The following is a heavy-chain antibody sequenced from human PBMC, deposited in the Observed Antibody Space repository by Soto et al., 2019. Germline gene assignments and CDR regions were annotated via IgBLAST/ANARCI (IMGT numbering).Heavy chain of an antibody. Sequence: PSETLSLTCAAYGGSFSGHYWSWIRQPPGKGLGWIGEINHSGSTNYNPSLKSRVTISVDKSKNQFSLKLSSVTAADTAVYYCATSYGNAWYTYWGQGIQVTVSS. V-gene: IGHV4-34*01. CDR1: GGSFSGHY. CDR2: INHSGST. J-gene: IGHJ4*02. D-gene: IGHD6-13*01. CDR3: ATSYGNAWYTY.